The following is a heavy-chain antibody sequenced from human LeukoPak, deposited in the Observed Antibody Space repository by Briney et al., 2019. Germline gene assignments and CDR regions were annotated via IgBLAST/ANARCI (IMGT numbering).Heavy chain of an antibody. V-gene: IGHV4-61*02. CDR1: GGSISSGSYY. CDR2: IYTSGST. CDR3: ARGPGYCSSTSCYYHYYYMDV. J-gene: IGHJ6*03. D-gene: IGHD2-2*01. Sequence: SETLSLTCTVSGGSISSGSYYWSWIRQPAGKRLEWIGRIYTSGSTNYNPSLKSRVTISVDTSKNQFSLKLSSVTAADTAVYYCARGPGYCSSTSCYYHYYYMDVWGKGTTVTVSS.